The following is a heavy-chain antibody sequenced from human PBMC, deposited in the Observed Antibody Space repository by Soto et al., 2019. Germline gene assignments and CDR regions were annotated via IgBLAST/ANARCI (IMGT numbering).Heavy chain of an antibody. V-gene: IGHV4-59*01. CDR1: SGSISNYY. CDR3: ARFPGYYHDARAAFDV. D-gene: IGHD3-22*01. J-gene: IGHJ3*01. CDR2: IYYSGST. Sequence: QVQLQESGPGLVKPSATLSLTCSVSSGSISNYYWSWIRQPPGKGLEWLGYIYYSGSTNYNPSLKSRVTISVDTSKHQFSLNLSSVTAADTAVYYCARFPGYYHDARAAFDVWGRGTMVTVSS.